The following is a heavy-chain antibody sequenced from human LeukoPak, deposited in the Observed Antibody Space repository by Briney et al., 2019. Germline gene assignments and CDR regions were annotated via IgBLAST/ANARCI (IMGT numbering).Heavy chain of an antibody. J-gene: IGHJ4*02. Sequence: PGGSLRLSCAASGFTFSSYTMNWVRQAPGKGPEWVSSITSSSSYIYYADSVKGRFTNSRDNARNSLYLQMNSLRAEDTAVYYCAKGTVGATTYYFDYWGQGTLVTVSS. CDR2: ITSSSSYI. D-gene: IGHD1-26*01. CDR1: GFTFSSYT. CDR3: AKGTVGATTYYFDY. V-gene: IGHV3-21*04.